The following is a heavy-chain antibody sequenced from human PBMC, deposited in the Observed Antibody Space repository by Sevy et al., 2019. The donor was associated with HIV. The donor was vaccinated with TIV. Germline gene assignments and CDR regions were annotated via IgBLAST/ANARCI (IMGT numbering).Heavy chain of an antibody. J-gene: IGHJ4*02. CDR2: IWYDGSNK. CDR3: ARDLPPSATTVAHFDC. V-gene: IGHV3-33*01. D-gene: IGHD4-17*01. CDR1: GFTFSTYG. Sequence: GGSLRLSCVASGFTFSTYGMHWVRQAPGKGLEWVAVIWYDGSNKEYVDSVKGRFTISRDNSKDTLYLQMNSLRAEDTAIYYCARDLPPSATTVAHFDCWGQGTLVTVSS.